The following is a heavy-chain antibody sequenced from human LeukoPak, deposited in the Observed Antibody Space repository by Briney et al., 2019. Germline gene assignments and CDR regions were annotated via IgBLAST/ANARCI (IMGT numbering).Heavy chain of an antibody. CDR1: GFTFSSYS. CDR2: ISSSSSYI. V-gene: IGHV3-21*01. Sequence: GGSLRLSCAACGFTFSSYSMNWVRQAPRKGLEWVSSISSSSSYIYYADSVKGRFTISRDNAKNSLYLQMNSLRAEDTAVYYCARERGSSSWMTFDYWGQGTLVTVSS. CDR3: ARERGSSSWMTFDY. D-gene: IGHD6-13*01. J-gene: IGHJ4*02.